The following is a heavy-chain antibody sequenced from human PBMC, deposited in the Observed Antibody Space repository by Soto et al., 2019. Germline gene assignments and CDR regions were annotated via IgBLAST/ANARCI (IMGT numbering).Heavy chain of an antibody. V-gene: IGHV4-39*01. D-gene: IGHD1-26*01. J-gene: IGHJ4*02. CDR3: ASNPPAMSIWDH. Sequence: QLQLQDSGPGLVKPSETLSLNCTVSGGSISSSRYYWGWIRQPPGKGLEWIGSICYSGSTYYNPSLKSRVTIAVDTGESHFSLKRSSVAAADTAVNLCASNPPAMSIWDHWGEGTLVTVSS. CDR1: GGSISSSRYY. CDR2: ICYSGST.